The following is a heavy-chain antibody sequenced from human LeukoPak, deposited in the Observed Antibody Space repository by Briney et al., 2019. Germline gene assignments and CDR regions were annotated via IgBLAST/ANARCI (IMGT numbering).Heavy chain of an antibody. Sequence: PSETLSLTCTVSGGSISSYYWSWIRQPAGKGLEWIGRIYTSGSTNYNPSLKSRVTMSVDTSKNQFSLKLSSVTAADTAVYYCARVRYCSTNRCYDREFDNWGQGTLVTVSS. D-gene: IGHD2-2*01. CDR2: IYTSGST. V-gene: IGHV4-4*07. J-gene: IGHJ4*02. CDR3: ARVRYCSTNRCYDREFDN. CDR1: GGSISSYY.